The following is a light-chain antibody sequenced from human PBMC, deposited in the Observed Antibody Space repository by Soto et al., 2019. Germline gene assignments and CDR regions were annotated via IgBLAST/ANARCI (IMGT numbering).Light chain of an antibody. CDR2: GGV. CDR1: ENIGST. Sequence: EIVMTQSPASVSVSQGETVTLSCRASENIGSTLGWYQQKPGQAPRLVIYGGVARATDVPGRFSGSGSGTDYTLTISSLQSEDFAVYYCQQYFNWPLTFGQGTKVDIK. CDR3: QQYFNWPLT. V-gene: IGKV3-15*01. J-gene: IGKJ1*01.